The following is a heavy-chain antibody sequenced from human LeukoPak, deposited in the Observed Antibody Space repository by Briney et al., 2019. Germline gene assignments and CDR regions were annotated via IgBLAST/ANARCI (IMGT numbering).Heavy chain of an antibody. CDR2: ISGSGGST. D-gene: IGHD6-13*01. CDR1: GFTFSSYA. V-gene: IGHV3-23*01. J-gene: IGHJ4*02. Sequence: GGSLRLSCAASGFTFSSYAMSLVRQAPGKGLEWFSAISGSGGSTYYADSVKGRFTISRDNSKNTLYLQMNSLRAEDTAVYYCAKGLPGIAALRSYFDYWGQGTLVTVSS. CDR3: AKGLPGIAALRSYFDY.